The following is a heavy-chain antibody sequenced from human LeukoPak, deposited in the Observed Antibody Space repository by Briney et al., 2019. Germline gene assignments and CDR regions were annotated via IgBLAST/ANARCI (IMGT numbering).Heavy chain of an antibody. D-gene: IGHD4-23*01. J-gene: IGHJ4*02. CDR2: FHHGEGET. V-gene: IGHV1-24*01. CDR1: GHSFTEVS. Sequence: ASVKVSCKVSGHSFTEVSMHWVRQAPGKGLEWMGGFHHGEGETIYAQKLQGRVAMTEDTSTDTAYMELSSLRSEDTAVYYCATSGIYGGLVTLDYWGQGTLVTVSS. CDR3: ATSGIYGGLVTLDY.